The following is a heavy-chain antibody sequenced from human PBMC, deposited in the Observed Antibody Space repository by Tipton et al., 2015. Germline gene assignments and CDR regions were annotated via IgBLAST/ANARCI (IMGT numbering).Heavy chain of an antibody. J-gene: IGHJ1*01. CDR1: GFTLSTHG. CDR2: IRHDGSSK. CDR3: ARWSGTFPEYYMVY. D-gene: IGHD2/OR15-2a*01. Sequence: SLRLSCTASGFTLSTHGMYWVRQAPGKGLEWVASIRHDGSSKYYTDSVKGRFTISKVDSKNMLYLQMNSLRAEDAAVYYCARWSGTFPEYYMVYWGQGTVVTVSS. V-gene: IGHV3-33*01.